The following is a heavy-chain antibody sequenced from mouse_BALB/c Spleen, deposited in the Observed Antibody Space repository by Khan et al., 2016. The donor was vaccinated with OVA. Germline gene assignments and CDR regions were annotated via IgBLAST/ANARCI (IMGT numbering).Heavy chain of an antibody. D-gene: IGHD2-14*01. J-gene: IGHJ3*01. CDR2: ISYSGST. CDR3: ARSGYDAWFAY. V-gene: IGHV3-2*02. CDR1: GYSITSDYA. Sequence: EVQLQESGPGLVKPSQSLSLICTVTGYSITSDYAWNWIRQFPRNKLEWMGYISYSGSTSYNPSLKSRISITRDTAKNQFFLQLNSVTTEDTATDFCARSGYDAWFAYWGQGTLVTVSA.